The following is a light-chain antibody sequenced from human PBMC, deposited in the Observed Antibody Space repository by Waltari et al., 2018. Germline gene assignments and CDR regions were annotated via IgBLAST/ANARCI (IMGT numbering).Light chain of an antibody. CDR3: QQYNSYSLLS. Sequence: DIQMTQSPSTLSASVGARVIFSCRASQSISKWLAWYQQKPGKATKLLIYKASTLESGVPSRFSGSGSGTEFTLTISSLQPEDFATYYCQQYNSYSLLSFGGGTKVEIK. V-gene: IGKV1-5*03. CDR1: QSISKW. CDR2: KAS. J-gene: IGKJ4*01.